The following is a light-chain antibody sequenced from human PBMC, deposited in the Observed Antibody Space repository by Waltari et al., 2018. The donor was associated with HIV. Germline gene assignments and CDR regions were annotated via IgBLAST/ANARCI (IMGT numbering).Light chain of an antibody. V-gene: IGKV1-39*01. Sequence: DIQMTQSPSSLSASVGDRVTITCRASQSISSYLNWYQHKPGKAPKLLIYAASSLQSGVPSRFSGSGSGTDFTLTISSLQPEDFATYYCQQSYNTPPWTFGQVTMVAFK. J-gene: IGKJ1*01. CDR1: QSISSY. CDR2: AAS. CDR3: QQSYNTPPWT.